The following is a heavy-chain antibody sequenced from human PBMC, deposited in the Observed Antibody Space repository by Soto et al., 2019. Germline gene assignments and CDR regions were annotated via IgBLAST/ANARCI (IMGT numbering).Heavy chain of an antibody. CDR3: AKASMVRGVIMVFDY. D-gene: IGHD3-10*01. J-gene: IGHJ4*02. Sequence: HPGGSLRLSCAASGFTFSSYAMSWVRQAPGKGLEWVSAISGSGGSAYYADSVKGRFTISRDNSKNTLYLQMNSLRAEDTAVYYCAKASMVRGVIMVFDYWGQGTLVTVSS. V-gene: IGHV3-23*01. CDR2: ISGSGGSA. CDR1: GFTFSSYA.